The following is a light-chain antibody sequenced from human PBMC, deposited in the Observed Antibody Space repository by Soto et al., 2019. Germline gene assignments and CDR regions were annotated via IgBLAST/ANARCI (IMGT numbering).Light chain of an antibody. CDR1: QSCSSY. J-gene: IGKJ4*01. V-gene: IGKV3-20*01. Sequence: EIVLTQPPGTLSLSPGERATLSCRASQSCSSYLAWYQQKPGQAPRLLMYGASSRATGTPDRFSGSGSGTDFTLTISRLEPEDFAVYYCQQYGSSPLTFGGGTRWIS. CDR2: GAS. CDR3: QQYGSSPLT.